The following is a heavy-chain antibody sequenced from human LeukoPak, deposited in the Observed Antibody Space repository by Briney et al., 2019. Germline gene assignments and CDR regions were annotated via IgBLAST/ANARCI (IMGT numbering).Heavy chain of an antibody. Sequence: GGSLRLSCAASGFTFSSFAMSWVRQAPGKGLEWVSAISGSGSTIYYADSVKGRFTISRDNAKNSLYLQMNSLRAEDTAVYYCAELGITMIGGVWGKGTTVTISS. CDR2: ISGSGSTI. V-gene: IGHV3-23*01. D-gene: IGHD3-10*01. CDR3: AELGITMIGGV. CDR1: GFTFSSFA. J-gene: IGHJ6*04.